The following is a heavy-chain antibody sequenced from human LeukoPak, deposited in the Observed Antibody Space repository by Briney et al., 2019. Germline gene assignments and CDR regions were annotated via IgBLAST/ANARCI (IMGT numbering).Heavy chain of an antibody. V-gene: IGHV3-33*06. CDR3: AKDGVGATSLDC. J-gene: IGHJ4*02. CDR1: GFTFRRYG. CDR2: IWHDGSYE. D-gene: IGHD1-26*01. Sequence: PGGSLRLSCSASGFTFRRYGIHWVRQAPGQGLVLVAVIWHDGSYEYYADSVKGRFTISRDSSKNTLYLQMNSLRAEDTAVYYCAKDGVGATSLDCWGQGTLVTVSS.